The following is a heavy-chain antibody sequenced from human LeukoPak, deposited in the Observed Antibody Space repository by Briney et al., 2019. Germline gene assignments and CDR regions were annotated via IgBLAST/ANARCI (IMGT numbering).Heavy chain of an antibody. V-gene: IGHV1-69*06. CDR1: GGTFSSYA. J-gene: IGHJ4*02. Sequence: SVKVSCKASGGTFSSYAISWVRQAPGQGLEWMGGIIPIFGTAHYAQKFQGRVTITADKSTSTAYMELSSLRSEDTAVYYCARTTIYSSGWSFRALALWGQGTLVTVSS. CDR2: IIPIFGTA. D-gene: IGHD6-19*01. CDR3: ARTTIYSSGWSFRALAL.